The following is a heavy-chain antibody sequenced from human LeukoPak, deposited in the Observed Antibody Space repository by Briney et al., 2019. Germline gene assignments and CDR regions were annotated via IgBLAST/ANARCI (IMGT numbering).Heavy chain of an antibody. D-gene: IGHD2-2*02. CDR1: GGTFSSYA. CDR2: IIPIFGTA. CDR3: ARLNCSSTSCYSVYWSWFDP. J-gene: IGHJ5*02. V-gene: IGHV1-69*13. Sequence: ASVKVSCKASGGTFSSYAISWVRQAPGQGLEWMGGIIPIFGTANYAQKFQGRVTITADESTSTAYMELSSLRSEDTAVYYCARLNCSSTSCYSVYWSWFDPWGQGTLVTVSS.